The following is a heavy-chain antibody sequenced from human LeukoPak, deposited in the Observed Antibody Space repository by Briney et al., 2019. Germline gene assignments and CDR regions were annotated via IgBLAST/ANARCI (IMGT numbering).Heavy chain of an antibody. CDR1: RFTFSSYA. J-gene: IGHJ4*02. CDR3: AKDSSYYYDSTGYCDN. V-gene: IGHV3-23*01. CDR2: ISASGDST. Sequence: GGSLRLSCAASRFTFSSYAMSWVRQAPGRGLEWVSFISASGDSTYYADSVKGRFTISRDNSKNTLYLQMNSLRAEDTAIYYCAKDSSYYYDSTGYCDNWGQGTLVTVSS. D-gene: IGHD3-22*01.